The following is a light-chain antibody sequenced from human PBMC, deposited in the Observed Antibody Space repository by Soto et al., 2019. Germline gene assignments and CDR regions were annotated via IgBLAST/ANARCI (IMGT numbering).Light chain of an antibody. Sequence: IQMHQSPSSLSASVGDRVTVTCRASQDIRNYLAWYQQKPGKAPDLLIYSASTLQSGVPSRFSGSGSETEFSLTIRALQPEDFATYYCQQLSRYPLTFGGGTKVDIK. V-gene: IGKV1-9*01. CDR1: QDIRNY. J-gene: IGKJ4*01. CDR3: QQLSRYPLT. CDR2: SAS.